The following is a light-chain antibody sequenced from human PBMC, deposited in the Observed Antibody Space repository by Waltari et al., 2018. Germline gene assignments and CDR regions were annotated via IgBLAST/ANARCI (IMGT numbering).Light chain of an antibody. J-gene: IGLJ2*01. V-gene: IGLV4-69*01. CDR3: QTWGTGIPRV. CDR2: VNSDGSH. CDR1: RGHSSST. Sequence: QLVLTQSPSASASLGASVTLTCTLSRGHSSSTIAWHQPHPEKVPRYLMKVNSDGSHTKGDGIPDRFSGSNSGAERYLTISSLQSEDEADYYCQTWGTGIPRVFGGGTKLTVL.